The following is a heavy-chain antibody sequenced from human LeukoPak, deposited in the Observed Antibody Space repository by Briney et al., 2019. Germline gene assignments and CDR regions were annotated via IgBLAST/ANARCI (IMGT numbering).Heavy chain of an antibody. J-gene: IGHJ6*03. V-gene: IGHV4-59*01. CDR3: ARAEGENPKLYCSSTSCRTYYMDV. Sequence: PSETLSLTCTVSGGSISSYYWSWIRQPPGKGLEWIGYIYYSGSTNYNPSLKSRVTISVDTSKNQFSLKLSSVTAADTAVYYCARAEGENPKLYCSSTSCRTYYMDVWGKGTTVTVSS. CDR1: GGSISSYY. CDR2: IYYSGST. D-gene: IGHD2-2*01.